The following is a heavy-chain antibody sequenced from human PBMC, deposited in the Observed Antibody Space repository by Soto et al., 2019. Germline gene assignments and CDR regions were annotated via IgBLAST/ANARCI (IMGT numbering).Heavy chain of an antibody. CDR2: IYYSGST. J-gene: IGHJ4*02. D-gene: IGHD3-22*01. Sequence: SETLSLTCTVSGGSISSGGYYLRWIRQHPGKGLEWIGYIYYSGSTYYNPSLKSRVTISVDTSKNQFSLKLSSVTAADTAVYYCARVHYYDSSGHFDYWGQGTLVTVSS. CDR3: ARVHYYDSSGHFDY. CDR1: GGSISSGGYY. V-gene: IGHV4-31*03.